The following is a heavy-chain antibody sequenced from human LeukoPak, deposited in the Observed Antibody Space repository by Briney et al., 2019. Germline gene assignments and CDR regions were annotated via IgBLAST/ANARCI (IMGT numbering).Heavy chain of an antibody. J-gene: IGHJ4*02. CDR1: GFTFSSYA. Sequence: QTGGSLRLSCAASGFTFSSYAMSWVRQAPGKGQEWVSAISGSGGSTYYADSVKGRFTISRDNSKNTLYLQMNSLRAEDTAVYYCAKEQFQAGIVGASPLDYWGQGTLVTVSS. CDR2: ISGSGGST. CDR3: AKEQFQAGIVGASPLDY. D-gene: IGHD1-26*01. V-gene: IGHV3-23*01.